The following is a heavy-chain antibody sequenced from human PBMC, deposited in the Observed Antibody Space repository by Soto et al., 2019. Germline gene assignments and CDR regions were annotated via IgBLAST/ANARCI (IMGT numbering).Heavy chain of an antibody. CDR3: SRGPSSLTRFDY. D-gene: IGHD2-2*01. V-gene: IGHV3-30-3*01. CDR1: GFTFSSYA. J-gene: IGHJ4*02. Sequence: GGSLRLSCAASGFTFSSYAMHWVRQAPGKGLEWVAVISYDGSNKYYTDSVKGRFTISRDNSKNTLYLQMNSLRADDTAVYYCSRGPSSLTRFDYWGQGTLVTVSS. CDR2: ISYDGSNK.